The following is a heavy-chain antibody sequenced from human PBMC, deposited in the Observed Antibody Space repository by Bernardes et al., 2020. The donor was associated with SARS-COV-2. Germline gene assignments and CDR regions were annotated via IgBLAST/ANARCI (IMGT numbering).Heavy chain of an antibody. CDR2: INAANGNT. CDR3: ASSFYNWNIVDP. CDR1: GYTFSTYT. V-gene: IGHV1-3*01. J-gene: IGHJ5*02. Sequence: ASVKVSCKAFGYTFSTYTIHWVRQAPGQTFEWLGWINAANGNTKYSQKFQGRVTISIDTSASTAYMEVSSLTSEDTAVYYCASSFYNWNIVDPWGQGTLVAVSS. D-gene: IGHD1-20*01.